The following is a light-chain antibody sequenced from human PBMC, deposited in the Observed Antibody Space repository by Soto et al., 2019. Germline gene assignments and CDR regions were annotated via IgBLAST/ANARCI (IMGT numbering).Light chain of an antibody. Sequence: QSALTQPRSVSGSPGQSVTISCTGTSSDVGGYNYVSWYQQHQGKAPKLMIYDVSKRPSGVPDRFSGSKSGNTASLTISGLQAEDEADYYCCSYAGSYTVVFGGGTKVTVL. CDR2: DVS. CDR3: CSYAGSYTVV. V-gene: IGLV2-11*01. J-gene: IGLJ2*01. CDR1: SSDVGGYNY.